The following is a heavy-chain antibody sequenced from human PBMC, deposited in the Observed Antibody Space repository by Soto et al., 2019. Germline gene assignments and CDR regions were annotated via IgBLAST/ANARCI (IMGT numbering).Heavy chain of an antibody. J-gene: IGHJ4*02. Sequence: QVHLVQYGAEVKKPGASVKVSCKGSGYGFTTYGITWVRQATGQGLEWMAWISAHNGNTNYAQKLQGRVTVTIDTSTITAYMELRSLRSDDTAVYYCARGRYGYYWGQGALVTVSS. CDR1: GYGFTTYG. CDR2: ISAHNGNT. D-gene: IGHD1-1*01. V-gene: IGHV1-18*01. CDR3: ARGRYGYY.